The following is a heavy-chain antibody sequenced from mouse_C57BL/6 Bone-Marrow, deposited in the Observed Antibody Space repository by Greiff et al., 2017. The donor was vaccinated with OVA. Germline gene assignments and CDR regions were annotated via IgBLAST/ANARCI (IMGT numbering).Heavy chain of an antibody. CDR3: ARSRVYSNYDY. CDR2: INPSNGGT. V-gene: IGHV1-53*01. CDR1: GYAFSSSW. Sequence: QVQLQQSGPELVKPGASVKISCKASGYAFSSSWMHWVKQRPGQGLEWIGNINPSNGGTNYNEKFKSKATLTVDKSSSTAYMQLSSLTSEDSAVYYCARSRVYSNYDYWGQGTTLTVSS. J-gene: IGHJ2*01. D-gene: IGHD2-5*01.